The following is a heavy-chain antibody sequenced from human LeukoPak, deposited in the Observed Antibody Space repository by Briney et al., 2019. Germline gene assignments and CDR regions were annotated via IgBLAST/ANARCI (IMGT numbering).Heavy chain of an antibody. CDR1: GFTFSSYG. V-gene: IGHV3-33*01. Sequence: PGRSLRLSCAASGFTFSSYGMHWVRQAPGKGLEWVAVIWYDGSNKYYADSVKGRFTISRDNSKNTLYLQMNSLRAEDTAVYYCARDRLGGSYVGYYYYYGMDVWGQGTTVTVSS. CDR3: ARDRLGGSYVGYYYYYGMDV. CDR2: IWYDGSNK. J-gene: IGHJ6*02. D-gene: IGHD1-26*01.